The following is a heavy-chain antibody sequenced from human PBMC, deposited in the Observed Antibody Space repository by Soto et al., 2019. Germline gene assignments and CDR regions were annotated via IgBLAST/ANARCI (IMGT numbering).Heavy chain of an antibody. CDR2: VYYSGST. J-gene: IGHJ5*02. D-gene: IGHD2-15*01. CDR3: ARHLRAYSLRNWYGP. Sequence: SETLSLTCSVSGGSIANYYWSWIRQPPGKGLEWIGYVYYSGSTNYNPSLKSRVTMSVDTSRNLFSLKLTSVTAADTAMYYCARHLRAYSLRNWYGPWGRVTMGAASS. CDR1: GGSIANYY. V-gene: IGHV4-59*01.